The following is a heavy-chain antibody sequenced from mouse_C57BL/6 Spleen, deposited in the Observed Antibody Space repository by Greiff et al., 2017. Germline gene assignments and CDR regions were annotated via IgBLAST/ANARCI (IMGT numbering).Heavy chain of an antibody. J-gene: IGHJ4*01. Sequence: VKVEESGPGLVAPSQSLSITCTVSGFSLTSYAISWVRQPPGKGLEWLGVIWTGGGTNYNSALKSRLSISKDNSKSQVFLKMNSLQADDTARYYCDREGYAMDYWGQGTSVTVSS. CDR1: GFSLTSYA. CDR2: IWTGGGT. V-gene: IGHV2-9-1*01. CDR3: DREGYAMDY.